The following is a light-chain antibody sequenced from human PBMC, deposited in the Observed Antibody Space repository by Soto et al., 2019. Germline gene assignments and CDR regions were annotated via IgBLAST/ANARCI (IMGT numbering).Light chain of an antibody. V-gene: IGKV3-20*01. Sequence: EIVLTQSPGTLSLSPGDSATLSCRASQSVSSSYLAWYQQKPGQAPRLLIYGASSRATGIPARFSGSGSGTDFTLTTSRLEPEDFAVYYCQQYGSSLWTFGQGTKVDIK. J-gene: IGKJ1*01. CDR2: GAS. CDR1: QSVSSSY. CDR3: QQYGSSLWT.